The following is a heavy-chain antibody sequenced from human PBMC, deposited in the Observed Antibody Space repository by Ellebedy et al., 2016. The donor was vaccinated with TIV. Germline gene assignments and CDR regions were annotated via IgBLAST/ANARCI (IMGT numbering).Heavy chain of an antibody. V-gene: IGHV4-59*08. J-gene: IGHJ4*02. Sequence: MPSETLSLTCTVSGGSISSYYWSWIRQPPGKGLEWIGYVYYSGSTKYNPSLKSRVTISVDTSKNQFSLKLSSVTAADTAVYYCARQYNYGTSGYYVDYWGQGTLLTVSS. D-gene: IGHD3-22*01. CDR1: GGSISSYY. CDR3: ARQYNYGTSGYYVDY. CDR2: VYYSGST.